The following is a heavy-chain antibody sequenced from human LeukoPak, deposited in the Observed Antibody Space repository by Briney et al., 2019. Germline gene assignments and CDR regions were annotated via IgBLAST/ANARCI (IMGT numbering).Heavy chain of an antibody. CDR1: GYSSSCGYY. J-gene: IGHJ3*02. D-gene: IGHD1-7*01. Sequence: PAETLSLTRAVSGYSSSCGYYWGWIRQPPVKGLEWIGSIYHSGSTYYNPSLKSRVTISVDTSKNQFSLKLSSVTAADTAVYYCASLSGTTLSDAFDIWGQGTMVTVS. V-gene: IGHV4-38-2*01. CDR2: IYHSGST. CDR3: ASLSGTTLSDAFDI.